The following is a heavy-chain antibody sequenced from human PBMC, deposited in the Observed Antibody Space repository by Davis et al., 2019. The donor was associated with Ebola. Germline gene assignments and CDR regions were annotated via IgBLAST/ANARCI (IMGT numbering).Heavy chain of an antibody. CDR1: GFTFSSYS. V-gene: IGHV3-21*01. Sequence: GESLKISCAASGFTFSSYSMNWVRQAPGKGLEWVSSISSSSSYIYYADSVKGRFTISRDNAKNSLYLQMNSLRAEDTAVYYCARDGELELKIDYWGQGTLVTVSS. CDR3: ARDGELELKIDY. D-gene: IGHD1-7*01. J-gene: IGHJ4*02. CDR2: ISSSSSYI.